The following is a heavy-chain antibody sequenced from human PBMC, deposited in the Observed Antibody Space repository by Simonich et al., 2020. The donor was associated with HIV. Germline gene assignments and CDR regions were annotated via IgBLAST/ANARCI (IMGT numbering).Heavy chain of an antibody. Sequence: QVQLQPWGAGLLKPSETLSLTCAVYGGSFSGYYWSWIRQPPGKGLEWIGEINHSGSTNYNPSLKSRVTISVDTSKNQFSLKLSSVTAADTAVYYCARGFYQRLYYFDYWGQGTLVTVSS. D-gene: IGHD2-2*01. CDR2: INHSGST. CDR1: GGSFSGYY. CDR3: ARGFYQRLYYFDY. V-gene: IGHV4-34*01. J-gene: IGHJ4*02.